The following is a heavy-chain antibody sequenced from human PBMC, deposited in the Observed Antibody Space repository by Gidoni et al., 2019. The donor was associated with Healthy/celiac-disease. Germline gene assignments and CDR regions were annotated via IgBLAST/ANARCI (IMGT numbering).Heavy chain of an antibody. CDR2: ISAYKGNT. Sequence: QVQLVQSGAEVKKPGASVNVSCKASGYTFTSYGISWVRQAPGQGLEWMGWISAYKGNTNYAQKLQGRVIMTTDTSTSTAYMELRSLRSDDTAVYYCARSKQIFGVVTLGRGMDVWGQGTTVTVSS. J-gene: IGHJ6*02. V-gene: IGHV1-18*01. D-gene: IGHD3-3*01. CDR3: ARSKQIFGVVTLGRGMDV. CDR1: GYTFTSYG.